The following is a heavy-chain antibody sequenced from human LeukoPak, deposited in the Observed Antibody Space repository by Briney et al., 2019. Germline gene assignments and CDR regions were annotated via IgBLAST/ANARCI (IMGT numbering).Heavy chain of an antibody. CDR2: INPSGGST. CDR1: GYTFTSYY. J-gene: IGHJ4*02. Sequence: ASVKVSCKASGYTFTSYYMHWVRQAPGQGLEWMGIINPSGGSTSYAQKFQGRVTMTADTSTSTAYMELRSLRSDDTAVYYCARERDYYFDYWGQGTLVTVSS. CDR3: ARERDYYFDY. V-gene: IGHV1-46*01.